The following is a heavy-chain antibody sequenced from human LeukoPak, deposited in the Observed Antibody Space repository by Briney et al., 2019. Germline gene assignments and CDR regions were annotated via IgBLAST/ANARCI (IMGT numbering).Heavy chain of an antibody. CDR2: ISTSGGST. Sequence: GGSLRLSCAASEFTFSNYDMTWVRQAPGKELQGVSSISTSGGSTYSPDSVKGRFTISRDNSKNTLYLQMNSLRAEDTAVYHCAKASRRHCPNTSCYTLDCWGQGTLVTVSS. D-gene: IGHD2-2*02. CDR3: AKASRRHCPNTSCYTLDC. CDR1: EFTFSNYD. V-gene: IGHV3-23*01. J-gene: IGHJ4*02.